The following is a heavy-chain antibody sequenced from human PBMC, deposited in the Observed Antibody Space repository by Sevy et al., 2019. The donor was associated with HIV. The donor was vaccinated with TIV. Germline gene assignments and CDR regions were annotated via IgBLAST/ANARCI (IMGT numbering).Heavy chain of an antibody. J-gene: IGHJ5*02. CDR1: GGSMRNFY. CDR3: ARSGFLEWAGSTRGPRNWFDP. CDR2: IYYSGST. Sequence: GSLRLSCSVSGGSMRNFYWSWIRQPPGKGLEWIGTIYYSGSTNYNPSLKSRVTMSVDTSKNQFSLKLSSVTAADTAVYYCARSGFLEWAGSTRGPRNWFDPWGQGTLVTVSS. V-gene: IGHV4-59*13. D-gene: IGHD3-3*01.